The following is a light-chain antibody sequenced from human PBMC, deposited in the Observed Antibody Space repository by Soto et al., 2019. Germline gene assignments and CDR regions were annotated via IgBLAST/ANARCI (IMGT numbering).Light chain of an antibody. CDR2: LEGSGSY. V-gene: IGLV4-60*02. CDR1: SGHSSYI. Sequence: QPVLTQSSSASASLGSSVKLTCTLSSGHSSYIIAWHQQQPGKAPRYLMKLEGSGSYNKGSGVPDRFSGSSSGADRYLTXXXXXXXXXANYYCETWDSNTRVFGGGTKLTV. CDR3: ETWDSNTRV. J-gene: IGLJ2*01.